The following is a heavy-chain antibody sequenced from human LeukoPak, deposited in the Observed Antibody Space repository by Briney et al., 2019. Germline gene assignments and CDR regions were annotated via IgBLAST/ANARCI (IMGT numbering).Heavy chain of an antibody. CDR3: ARGGLIYYFDY. CDR1: GGSISSGSYY. J-gene: IGHJ4*01. D-gene: IGHD3-16*01. Sequence: SETLSLTCTVSGGSISSGSYYWSWIRQPAGKGLEWIGRIYTSGSTNYNPSLKSRVTISVDTSKNQFSLKLSSVTAADTAVYYCARGGLIYYFDYWGHGTLVTVSS. CDR2: IYTSGST. V-gene: IGHV4-61*02.